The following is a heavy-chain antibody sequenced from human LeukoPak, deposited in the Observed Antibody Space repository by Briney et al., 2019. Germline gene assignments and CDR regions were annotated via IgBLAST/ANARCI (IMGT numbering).Heavy chain of an antibody. CDR1: GFTFSSYS. V-gene: IGHV3-21*01. CDR3: ARGPLAAAGDY. Sequence: GGSLRLSCAASGFTFSSYSMNWGRQAPGKGLEWVSSISSSSSYIYYADSVKGRFTISRDNAKNSLYLQMNSLRAEDTAVYYCARGPLAAAGDYWGQGTLVTVSS. J-gene: IGHJ4*02. D-gene: IGHD6-13*01. CDR2: ISSSSSYI.